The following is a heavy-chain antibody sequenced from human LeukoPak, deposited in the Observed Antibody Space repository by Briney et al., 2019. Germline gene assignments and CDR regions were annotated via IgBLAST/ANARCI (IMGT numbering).Heavy chain of an antibody. D-gene: IGHD6-19*01. Sequence: PGGSLRLSCAASGLTFSDYLMDWVRQPPGKGLEWVGRSRNKVNSYTTDYAASVKGRFTISRDDSKSSLSLQMNSLKSEDTAVYYCAAGARGSGPFDYWGQGTPVTVSS. CDR1: GLTFSDYL. V-gene: IGHV3-72*01. J-gene: IGHJ4*02. CDR3: AAGARGSGPFDY. CDR2: SRNKVNSYTT.